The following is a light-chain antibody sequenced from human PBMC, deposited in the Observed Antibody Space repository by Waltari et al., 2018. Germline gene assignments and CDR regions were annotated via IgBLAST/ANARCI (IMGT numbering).Light chain of an antibody. J-gene: IGLJ3*02. V-gene: IGLV1-47*01. CDR2: RIY. Sequence: ASGTPGQRVTISCSGGRSNIGNNYVFWYQQFPGTAPKLLIYRIYQRPSGVPDRFSGSKSGTSASLAISGLRSEDEADYYCAAWDDSLSVWVFGGGTKLTV. CDR3: AAWDDSLSVWV. CDR1: RSNIGNNY.